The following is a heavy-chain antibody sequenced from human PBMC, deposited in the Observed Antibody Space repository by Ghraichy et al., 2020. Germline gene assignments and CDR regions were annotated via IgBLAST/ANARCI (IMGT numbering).Heavy chain of an antibody. CDR3: ARVRHYDYIWGSYRHDAFDI. CDR2: INHSGST. J-gene: IGHJ3*02. D-gene: IGHD3-16*02. V-gene: IGHV4-34*01. Sequence: ETLSLTCAVYGGSFSGYYWSWIRQPPGKGLEWIGEINHSGSTNYNPSLKSRVTISVDTSKNQFSLKLSSVTAADTAVYYCARVRHYDYIWGSYRHDAFDIWGKGTMVTVSS. CDR1: GGSFSGYY.